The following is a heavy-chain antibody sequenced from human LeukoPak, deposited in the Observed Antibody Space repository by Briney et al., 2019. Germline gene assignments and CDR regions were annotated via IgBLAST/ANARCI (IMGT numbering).Heavy chain of an antibody. CDR2: ITTSSRYI. CDR1: GFTFNEYT. J-gene: IGHJ3*02. CDR3: ANSNDAFDI. Sequence: GGSLRLSCGASGFTFNEYTIHWVRQAPGNGLEWVSSITTSSRYIYYADSIKGRFTISRDNAKNSLYLQMNSLRAEDTALYYCANSNDAFDIWGQGTMVTVSS. V-gene: IGHV3-21*04.